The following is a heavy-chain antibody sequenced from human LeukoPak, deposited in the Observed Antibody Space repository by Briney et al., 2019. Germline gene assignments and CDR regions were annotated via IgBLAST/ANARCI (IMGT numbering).Heavy chain of an antibody. CDR3: ARLGIPYYYYCMDV. D-gene: IGHD7-27*01. CDR1: GGSISSSSYY. J-gene: IGHJ6*03. CDR2: IYYSGST. V-gene: IGHV4-39*01. Sequence: SETLSLTCTVSGGSISSSSYYWGWIRQPPGKGLEWIGSIYYSGSTYYNPSLKSRVTISVDTSKNQFSLKLSSVTAADTAVYYCARLGIPYYYYCMDVWGKGTTVTVSS.